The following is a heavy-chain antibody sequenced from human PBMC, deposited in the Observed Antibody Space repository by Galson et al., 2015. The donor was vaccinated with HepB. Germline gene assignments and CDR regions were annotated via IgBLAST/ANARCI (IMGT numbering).Heavy chain of an antibody. Sequence: SLRLSCAASGFTFSNYEMNWVRRAPGKGLEWVSGISWNSGSIGYADSVKGRFTISRDNAKNSLYLQMNSLRAEDTALYYCAKDEMATIFVIVAWGQGTLVTVSS. V-gene: IGHV3-9*01. J-gene: IGHJ5*02. CDR3: AKDEMATIFVIVA. CDR2: ISWNSGSI. D-gene: IGHD5-24*01. CDR1: GFTFSNYE.